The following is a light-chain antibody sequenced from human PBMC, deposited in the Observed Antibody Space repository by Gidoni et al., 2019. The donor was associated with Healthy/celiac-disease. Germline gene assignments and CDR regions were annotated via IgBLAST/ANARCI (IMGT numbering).Light chain of an antibody. CDR1: SSHIGSNT. CDR3: AAWDDSLNGPV. V-gene: IGLV1-44*01. CDR2: SNN. J-gene: IGLJ3*02. Sequence: QSVLTQPPSASGTPGQRVTISCSGSSSHIGSNTVNWYQQLPGTAPKLLIYSNNQRPSRVPDRFSGSKSGTSASLAISGLQSEDEADYYCAAWDDSLNGPVFGGGTKLTVL.